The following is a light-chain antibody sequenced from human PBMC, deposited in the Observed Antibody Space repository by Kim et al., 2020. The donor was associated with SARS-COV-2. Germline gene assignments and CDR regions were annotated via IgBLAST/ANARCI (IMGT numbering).Light chain of an antibody. CDR3: NCRGSNGDRLV. CDR1: SLRTYY. J-gene: IGLJ2*01. CDR2: GKN. Sequence: SSELTQDPAVSVALGQTVRITCQGASLRTYYASWYQQKPGQAPVLVLYGKNNRPSGIPDRFSGSSSGDTTSLTITGAQADDEDDYYCNCRGSNGDRLVFGGGTKLTVL. V-gene: IGLV3-19*01.